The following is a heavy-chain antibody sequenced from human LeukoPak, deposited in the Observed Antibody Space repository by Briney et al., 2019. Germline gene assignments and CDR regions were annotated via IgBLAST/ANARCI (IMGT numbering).Heavy chain of an antibody. CDR2: IYYSGST. J-gene: IGHJ4*02. Sequence: SETLSLTCTVSGGPISSYYWSWIRQPPGKGLEWIGYIYYSGSTNYNPSLKSRVTISVDRSNNQFSLKLTSVTAADTAVYYCARLTTAAAGSNFDYWGQGTLVTVSS. V-gene: IGHV4-59*01. CDR3: ARLTTAAAGSNFDY. D-gene: IGHD6-13*01. CDR1: GGPISSYY.